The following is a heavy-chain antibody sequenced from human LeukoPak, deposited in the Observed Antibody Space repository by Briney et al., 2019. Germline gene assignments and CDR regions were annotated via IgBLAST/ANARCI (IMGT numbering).Heavy chain of an antibody. J-gene: IGHJ4*02. D-gene: IGHD1-26*01. CDR2: IKSDESTT. CDR3: ARGDGGSYGGRFDY. V-gene: IGHV3-74*01. Sequence: GGSLRLSCAASGFTFSSYWMNWVRQAPGKGLVWVSRIKSDESTTSYADSVKGRFTIYRDNARNTLYLQMNSLRTEDTAVYYCARGDGGSYGGRFDYWGQGTLVTVSS. CDR1: GFTFSSYW.